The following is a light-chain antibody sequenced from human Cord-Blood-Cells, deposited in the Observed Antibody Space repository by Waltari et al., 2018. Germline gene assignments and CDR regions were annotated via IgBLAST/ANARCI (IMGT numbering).Light chain of an antibody. Sequence: DIQMTQSPSSLSASVGDRVTITCRASQSISSYLNWYQQKPGKAPKLLIYAASSLQSGVPARFSGSGSGTDFTLSISRLQPEDFATYDCQQSYSTPRTFGQGTKLEIK. CDR2: AAS. CDR1: QSISSY. J-gene: IGKJ2*01. V-gene: IGKV1-39*01. CDR3: QQSYSTPRT.